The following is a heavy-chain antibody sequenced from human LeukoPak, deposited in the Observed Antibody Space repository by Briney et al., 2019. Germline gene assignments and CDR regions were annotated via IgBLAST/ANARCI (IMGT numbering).Heavy chain of an antibody. Sequence: ASVKVSCKTSGYNRRNYGINWVRQAPGQGLEWMGWISGVNGNTDYAKNVQGRVTMITDPSTSTAFMELRSLRSDDTAVYYYARTERRGSRNNWFDRWGQGTLVTVSS. CDR2: ISGVNGNT. CDR3: ARTERRGSRNNWFDR. V-gene: IGHV1-18*01. J-gene: IGHJ5*02. D-gene: IGHD2-2*01. CDR1: GYNRRNYG.